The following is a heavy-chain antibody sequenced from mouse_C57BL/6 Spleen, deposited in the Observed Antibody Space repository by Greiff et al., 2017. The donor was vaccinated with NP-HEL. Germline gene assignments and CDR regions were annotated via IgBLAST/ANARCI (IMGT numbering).Heavy chain of an antibody. V-gene: IGHV5-9*01. CDR2: ISGGGGNT. J-gene: IGHJ2*01. Sequence: DVQLVESGGGLVKPGGSLKLSCAASGFTFSSYTMSWVRQTPEKRLEWVATISGGGGNTYYPDSVKGRFTISRDNAKNTLYLQMSSLRSEDTALYYCASSRPYLDYWGQGTTLTVSS. CDR1: GFTFSSYT. CDR3: ASSRPYLDY.